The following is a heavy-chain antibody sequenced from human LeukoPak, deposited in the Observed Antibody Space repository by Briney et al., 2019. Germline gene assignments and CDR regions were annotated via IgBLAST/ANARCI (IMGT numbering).Heavy chain of an antibody. CDR1: GFTFGSYQ. D-gene: IGHD1-14*01. CDR3: ARAPDPQGNLDY. CDR2: ISSSGHIT. Sequence: PGGSLRLSCTASGFTFGSYQMNWVRQAPGTGLEWLAYISSSGHITYYADSVKGRFAVSRDNAKNSLYLQMDSLRAEDTGIYYCARAPDPQGNLDYWGQGTQVIVSS. V-gene: IGHV3-48*03. J-gene: IGHJ4*02.